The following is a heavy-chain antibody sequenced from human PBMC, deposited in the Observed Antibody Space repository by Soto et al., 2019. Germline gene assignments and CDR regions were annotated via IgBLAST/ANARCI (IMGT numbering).Heavy chain of an antibody. Sequence: GASVKVSCKASGYTLTRSGISWVRQAPGQGPEWMGWISSYNGDTNYAQTFQGRVTMTTDTSTSTAYMELRSLRSDDTAVYYCAGAHIVVVPAAIPYYYYGMDVWGQGTTVTVSS. D-gene: IGHD2-2*01. CDR1: GYTLTRSG. V-gene: IGHV1-18*01. CDR2: ISSYNGDT. CDR3: AGAHIVVVPAAIPYYYYGMDV. J-gene: IGHJ6*02.